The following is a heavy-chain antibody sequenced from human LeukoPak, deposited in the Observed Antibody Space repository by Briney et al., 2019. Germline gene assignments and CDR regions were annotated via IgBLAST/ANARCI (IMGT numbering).Heavy chain of an antibody. V-gene: IGHV3-53*01. J-gene: IGHJ4*02. Sequence: GGSLRLSCAASGFTVSSNYMSWVRQAPGKGLEWVSVIYSGGSTYYADSVKGRFTISRDNSKNTLYLQMNSLRAEDTAVYYCARVSSGFDVGGYLDYWGQGTLATVSS. D-gene: IGHD6-19*01. CDR2: IYSGGST. CDR1: GFTVSSNY. CDR3: ARVSSGFDVGGYLDY.